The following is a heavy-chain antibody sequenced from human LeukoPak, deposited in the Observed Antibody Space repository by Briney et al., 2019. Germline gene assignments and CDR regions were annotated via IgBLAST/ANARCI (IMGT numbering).Heavy chain of an antibody. CDR2: ISTDNGNT. J-gene: IGHJ4*02. V-gene: IGHV1-18*01. D-gene: IGHD3-22*01. Sequence: ASVKVSCKASGYTFTSYVMSWVRQAPGQGLEWMGWISTDNGNTKYAQKLQGRVTMTTDTSTSTAYMALSSLRSGDTAVYYCAVDPYASNCCYQYYFDYWGEGHRVTVSA. CDR3: AVDPYASNCCYQYYFDY. CDR1: GYTFTSYV.